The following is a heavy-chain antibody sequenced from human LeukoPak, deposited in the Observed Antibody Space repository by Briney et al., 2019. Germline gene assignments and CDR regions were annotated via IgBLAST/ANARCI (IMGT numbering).Heavy chain of an antibody. CDR1: GFTFSSYG. CDR3: ARGHYYGSGSYGTFDP. Sequence: PGGSLRLSCAASGFTFSSYGMHWVRQAPGKGLEWVAVIWYDGSNKYYADSVKGRFTISRDNSKNTLYLQMNSLRAEDTAVYYCARGHYYGSGSYGTFDPWGHGTLVTVSS. V-gene: IGHV3-33*01. J-gene: IGHJ5*02. D-gene: IGHD3-10*01. CDR2: IWYDGSNK.